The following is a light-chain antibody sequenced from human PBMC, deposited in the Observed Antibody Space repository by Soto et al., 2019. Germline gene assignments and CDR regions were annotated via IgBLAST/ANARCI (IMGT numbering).Light chain of an antibody. J-gene: IGKJ1*01. CDR3: QQYGSSPET. V-gene: IGKV3-20*01. CDR1: QSVSSSY. CDR2: GAS. Sequence: EIVLTQSPGTLSLSPGERATLSCRASQSVSSSYLAWYQQKPGRAPRLLISGASSRATGIPDRFSGSGSGTDFTLTISRLEPEDFAVYYCQQYGSSPETFGQGTKVEIK.